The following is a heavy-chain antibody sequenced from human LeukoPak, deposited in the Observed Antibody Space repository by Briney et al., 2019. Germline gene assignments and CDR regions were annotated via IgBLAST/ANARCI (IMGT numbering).Heavy chain of an antibody. V-gene: IGHV1-18*01. CDR1: GYTFTCYG. Sequence: ASVKVSCKASGYTFTCYGISWVRQAPGQGLEWMGWISAYNGNTNYAQKLQGRVTMTTDTSTSTAYMELRSLRSDDTAVYYCARGPETYYYDSGSSSVDYWGQGTLVTVSS. D-gene: IGHD3-10*01. CDR3: ARGPETYYYDSGSSSVDY. CDR2: ISAYNGNT. J-gene: IGHJ4*02.